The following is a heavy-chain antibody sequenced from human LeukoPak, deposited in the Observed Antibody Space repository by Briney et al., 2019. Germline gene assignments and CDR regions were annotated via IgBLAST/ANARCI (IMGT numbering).Heavy chain of an antibody. D-gene: IGHD5-12*01. Sequence: SETLSLTCTVSGGSISSYYWSWIRQPPGKGLEWIGYIYYSGSTNYNPSLKSRVTISVDTSKNQFSLKLSSVTAADTAVYYCARQGGYSGYAFYFDYWGQGTLVTVSS. CDR2: IYYSGST. V-gene: IGHV4-59*08. J-gene: IGHJ4*02. CDR1: GGSISSYY. CDR3: ARQGGYSGYAFYFDY.